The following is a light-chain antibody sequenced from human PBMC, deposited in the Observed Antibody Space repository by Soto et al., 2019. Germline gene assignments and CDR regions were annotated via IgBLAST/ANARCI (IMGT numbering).Light chain of an antibody. J-gene: IGKJ1*01. Sequence: EIVMTQSPATLSVSPGERATLSCRASQSVNSNLVWYQQKPGQAPRLLIYGASTRATGIPGRFSGSGYGTEFTLTISSLQSEYFAVYDCQQYNNWLWTFGQGTKVEIK. CDR3: QQYNNWLWT. V-gene: IGKV3-15*01. CDR1: QSVNSN. CDR2: GAS.